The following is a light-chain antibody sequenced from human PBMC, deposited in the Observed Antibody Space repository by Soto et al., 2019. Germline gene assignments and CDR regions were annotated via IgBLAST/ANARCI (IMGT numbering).Light chain of an antibody. J-gene: IGKJ1*01. CDR3: QKYNGAPRT. Sequence: DIQMTQSPSSLSASVGDRVTITCRASQSISSYLNWYQQKPGKAPKLLIYAASSLQSGVPSRFSGSGSGTDFTLTISSLQPEDFATYYCQKYNGAPRTFGQGTKVEFK. CDR1: QSISSY. V-gene: IGKV1-39*01. CDR2: AAS.